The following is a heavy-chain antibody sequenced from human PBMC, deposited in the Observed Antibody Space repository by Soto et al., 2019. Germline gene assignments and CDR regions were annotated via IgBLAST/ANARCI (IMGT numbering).Heavy chain of an antibody. J-gene: IGHJ6*04. D-gene: IGHD2-21*01. CDR2: IQSGGTT. CDR1: GFTVSSKY. CDR3: ARDDVLCDGGRGYGIPYDV. Sequence: GGSLRLSCAASGFTVSSKYMTWVRQAPGKGLEWVSLIQSGGTTYYADSVKGRFTISRDTSENTLHLQMDSLRVEDTAVYYCARDDVLCDGGRGYGIPYDVCGKGTTVIVSS. V-gene: IGHV3-66*01.